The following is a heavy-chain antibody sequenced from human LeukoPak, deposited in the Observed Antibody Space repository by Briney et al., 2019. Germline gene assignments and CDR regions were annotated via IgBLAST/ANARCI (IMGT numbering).Heavy chain of an antibody. D-gene: IGHD6-19*01. CDR2: INPNGGRT. CDR3: ARDNNGWAWDY. V-gene: IGHV1-46*01. J-gene: IGHJ4*02. Sequence: GASVTVSCKTSGYTFTRHSMHWVRQAPGQGLEWMGIINPNGGRTTYAQKIQGRVTMTRDMSTGTMYMEMSSLRSEDTAVYYCARDNNGWAWDYWGQGTLVTVPS. CDR1: GYTFTRHS.